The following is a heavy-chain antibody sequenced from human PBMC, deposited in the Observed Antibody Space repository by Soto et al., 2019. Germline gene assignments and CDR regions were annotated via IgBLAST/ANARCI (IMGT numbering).Heavy chain of an antibody. J-gene: IGHJ4*02. CDR1: GFTFSSFT. CDR3: ARTTVVSGTPDFDY. V-gene: IGHV3-30-3*01. Sequence: QVQLVESGGGVVPPGRSLRLSCAASGFTFSSFTMHWVRQAPGKGLEWVAVISYDDGDNKYYADSVQGRFSISRDNSNNTLYLQMNSLRPEDTDVYYWARTTVVSGTPDFDYWGQGTLVTVSS. CDR2: ISYDDGDNK. D-gene: IGHD4-4*01.